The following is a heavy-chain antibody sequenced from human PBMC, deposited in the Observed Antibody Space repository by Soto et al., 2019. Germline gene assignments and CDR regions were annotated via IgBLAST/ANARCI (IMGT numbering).Heavy chain of an antibody. D-gene: IGHD1-1*01. CDR3: ARFSNNWFQTEGMDV. CDR2: IDASGNT. V-gene: IGHV4-4*07. J-gene: IGHJ6*02. Sequence: SETLSLTCTVSVDSITTYYWNWIRRPAGKGLEWIGRIDASGNTNYNPSLNSRVTLSVDTSKKQFSLKLTSVTAADTAVYYCARFSNNWFQTEGMDVWGQGTTVTVSS. CDR1: VDSITTYY.